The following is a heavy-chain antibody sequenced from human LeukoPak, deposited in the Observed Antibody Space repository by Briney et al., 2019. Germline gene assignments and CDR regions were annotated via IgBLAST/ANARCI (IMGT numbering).Heavy chain of an antibody. CDR3: AHRHRSGWLFDY. CDR2: IYWDDDK. Sequence: SGPTLVNPTQTLTLTCTFSGFSLSTTGVGVTWIRQPPGKALEWLALIYWDDDKRYSPSLKSRLTITKDTSKNQVVLTMTNMDPVDTATYYCAHRHRSGWLFDYWGQGTLVTVSS. V-gene: IGHV2-5*02. D-gene: IGHD6-19*01. J-gene: IGHJ4*02. CDR1: GFSLSTTGVG.